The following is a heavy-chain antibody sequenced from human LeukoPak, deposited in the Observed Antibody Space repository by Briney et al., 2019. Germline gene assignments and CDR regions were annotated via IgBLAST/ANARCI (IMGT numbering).Heavy chain of an antibody. CDR3: ARGVGALKSNWFDP. Sequence: ASVKVSCKASGYTFTGYCMHWVRQAPGQGLEWMGWINPNSGGTNYAQKFQGRVTMTRDTSISTAYMELSRLRSDDTAVYYCARGVGALKSNWFDPWGQGTLVTVSS. CDR2: INPNSGGT. J-gene: IGHJ5*02. V-gene: IGHV1-2*02. D-gene: IGHD1-26*01. CDR1: GYTFTGYC.